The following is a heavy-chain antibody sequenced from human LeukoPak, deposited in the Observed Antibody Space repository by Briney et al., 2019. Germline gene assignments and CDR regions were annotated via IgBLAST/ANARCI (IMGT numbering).Heavy chain of an antibody. CDR3: AKNVALGYCSSISCPIDP. Sequence: GSSLRLSCAAAGFTFSYYAMNWVRQAPGKGLQWVSAISGSDGGAHYSDSVKGRFTISRDNSKNTLFLQMSSLRAEDTAIYYCAKNVALGYCSSISCPIDPWGQGTLVTVSS. CDR2: ISGSDGGA. D-gene: IGHD2-2*01. V-gene: IGHV3-23*01. CDR1: GFTFSYYA. J-gene: IGHJ5*02.